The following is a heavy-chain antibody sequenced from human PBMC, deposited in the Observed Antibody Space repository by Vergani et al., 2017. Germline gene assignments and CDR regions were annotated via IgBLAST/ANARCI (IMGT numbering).Heavy chain of an antibody. CDR3: ARDLAYCHEGSCAL. J-gene: IGHJ4*02. V-gene: IGHV3-30*02. D-gene: IGHD2-15*01. CDR1: GFTFNRYG. CDR2: VLFDGSNE. Sequence: QVQLVQSGGGVVQPGGSLRLYCVASGFTFNRYGMQWVRQAPGKGLDWVAYVLFDGSNEYYADSVKGRFIVSRDNSNDALYLQMNSLRTDDTAVYYCARDLAYCHEGSCALWGQGSVVTVSS.